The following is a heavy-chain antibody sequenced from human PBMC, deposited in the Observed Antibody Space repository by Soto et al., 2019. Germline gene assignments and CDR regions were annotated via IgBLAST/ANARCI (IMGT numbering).Heavy chain of an antibody. J-gene: IGHJ5*02. CDR3: ARAKGRTTVTNWFDP. Sequence: GGSLRLSCAASGLIFSNYRMHWVRQAPGKGLVWVSCISTDGSITNYANSVKGRFTVSRDNAKNTLYLQMNSLRAEDTAVYYCARAKGRTTVTNWFDPWGQGTLVTVSS. D-gene: IGHD4-17*01. CDR1: GLIFSNYR. CDR2: ISTDGSIT. V-gene: IGHV3-74*01.